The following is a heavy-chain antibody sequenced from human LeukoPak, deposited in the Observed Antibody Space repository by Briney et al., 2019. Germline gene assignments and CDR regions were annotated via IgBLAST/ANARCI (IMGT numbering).Heavy chain of an antibody. D-gene: IGHD6-6*01. CDR3: ASSTPLPAARRSRGRDY. V-gene: IGHV4-34*01. CDR1: GGSFSGYY. Sequence: PSETLSLTCAVYGGSFSGYYWSWIRQPPGKGLEWIGEINHSGSTNYNPSLKSRVTISVDTSKNQFSLKLSSVTAADTAVYYCASSTPLPAARRSRGRDYWGQGTLVTVSS. J-gene: IGHJ4*02. CDR2: INHSGST.